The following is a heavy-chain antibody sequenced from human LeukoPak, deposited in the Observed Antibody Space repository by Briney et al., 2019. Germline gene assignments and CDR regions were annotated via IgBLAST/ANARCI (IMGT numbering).Heavy chain of an antibody. CDR2: ISSSSSTI. Sequence: GGSLRLSCAASGFTFSSYAMNWVRQAPGKGLEWVSYISSSSSTIYYADSVKGRFTISRDNAKNSLYLQMNSLRAEDTAVYYCARGPPDALIAAAGSDAFDIWGQGTMVTVSS. CDR1: GFTFSSYA. V-gene: IGHV3-48*01. J-gene: IGHJ3*02. D-gene: IGHD6-13*01. CDR3: ARGPPDALIAAAGSDAFDI.